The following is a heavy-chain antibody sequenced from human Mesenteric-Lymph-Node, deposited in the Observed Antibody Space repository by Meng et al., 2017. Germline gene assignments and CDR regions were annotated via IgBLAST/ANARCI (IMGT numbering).Heavy chain of an antibody. Sequence: QVQLVQSGAEVQKLGASVTVSCKASGYTFTVYYMHWVRQTPGQGLEWMGRINPHTGGINYAQEFQGRVAMTRDTSISTAYMELSRLRTDDTAVYYCAKIGSNHQFDLWGQGTLVTVSS. V-gene: IGHV1-2*06. D-gene: IGHD4-11*01. CDR1: GYTFTVYY. CDR3: AKIGSNHQFDL. CDR2: INPHTGGI. J-gene: IGHJ4*02.